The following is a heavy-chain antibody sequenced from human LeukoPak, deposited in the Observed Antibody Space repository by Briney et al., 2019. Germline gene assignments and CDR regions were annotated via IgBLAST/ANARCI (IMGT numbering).Heavy chain of an antibody. Sequence: ASVMVSCKASGYTFTSYYMHWVRQAPGQGLEWMGIINPSGGSTSYAQKFQGRVTMTRDTSTSTVYMELSSLRPEDTAVYYCARELGYCSGGSCYKNYFDYWGQGTLVTVSS. V-gene: IGHV1-46*01. CDR2: INPSGGST. J-gene: IGHJ4*02. CDR1: GYTFTSYY. D-gene: IGHD2-15*01. CDR3: ARELGYCSGGSCYKNYFDY.